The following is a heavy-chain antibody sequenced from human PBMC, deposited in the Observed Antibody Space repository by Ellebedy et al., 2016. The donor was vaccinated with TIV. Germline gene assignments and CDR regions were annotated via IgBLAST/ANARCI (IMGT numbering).Heavy chain of an antibody. CDR3: AAGIEVVGAGDF. CDR1: GAPISRYY. CDR2: FNYSAIS. Sequence: SETLSLTCTVSGAPISRYYWTWIRQPPGKGLEWVGNFNYSAISYSENSNYNPSLKSRVTMSGDRSSNQLSLRLHSVTAADTAVYFCAAGIEVVGAGDFWGQGILVTVSS. V-gene: IGHV4-59*01. D-gene: IGHD2-15*01. J-gene: IGHJ4*02.